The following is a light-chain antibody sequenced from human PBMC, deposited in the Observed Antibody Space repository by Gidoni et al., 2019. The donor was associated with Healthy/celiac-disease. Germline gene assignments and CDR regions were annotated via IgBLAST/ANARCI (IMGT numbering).Light chain of an antibody. J-gene: IGKJ4*01. CDR2: WAS. Sequence: DIVMTQSPDSLAVSLGERATINNKNYLAWYQQKPGQPPKLLIYWASTRESGVPDRFSGSGSGTDFTLTISSLQAEDVAVYYCQQYYSIPLTFGGXTKVEIK. CDR3: QQYYSIPLT. V-gene: IGKV4-1*01. CDR1: KNY.